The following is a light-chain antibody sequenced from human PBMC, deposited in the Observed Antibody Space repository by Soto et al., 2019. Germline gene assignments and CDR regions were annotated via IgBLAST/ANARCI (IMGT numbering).Light chain of an antibody. Sequence: DIQMTQSPSSLSTSVGDRVTITCRASQGISTFLNWYQQKPGKAPRLLIYAASRLQSGVPARFSGSGAETDFTLTISSLQPEDFGIYYCQQSSSTSWTFGQGTKVDI. J-gene: IGKJ1*01. CDR2: AAS. CDR1: QGISTF. CDR3: QQSSSTSWT. V-gene: IGKV1-39*01.